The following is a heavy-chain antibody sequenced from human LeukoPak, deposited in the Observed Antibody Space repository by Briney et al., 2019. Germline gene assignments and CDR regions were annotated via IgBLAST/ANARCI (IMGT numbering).Heavy chain of an antibody. CDR2: IYYSGST. Sequence: SETLSLTCTVSGGSISSGDYYWSWTRQPPGKGLEWIGYIYYSGSTYYNPSLKSRVTISVDTSKNQFSLKLSSVTAADTAVYYCARDRYYYYMDVWGKGTTVTVSS. CDR3: ARDRYYYYMDV. J-gene: IGHJ6*03. CDR1: GGSISSGDYY. V-gene: IGHV4-30-4*08.